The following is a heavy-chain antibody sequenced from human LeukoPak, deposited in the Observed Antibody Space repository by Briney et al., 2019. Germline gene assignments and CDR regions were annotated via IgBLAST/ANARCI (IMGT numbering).Heavy chain of an antibody. J-gene: IGHJ5*02. CDR1: GDSISSYNYF. CDR3: ARAFTSNPNWFDP. D-gene: IGHD4-11*01. V-gene: IGHV4-39*01. Sequence: KPSETLSLTCTVSGDSISSYNYFWGWIRQPPGKGLECIGSIYYSGNTYYNPSLKSRVTISADTSKNQFSLKVTSVTAADTAVYYCARAFTSNPNWFDPWGQGTLVTVSS. CDR2: IYYSGNT.